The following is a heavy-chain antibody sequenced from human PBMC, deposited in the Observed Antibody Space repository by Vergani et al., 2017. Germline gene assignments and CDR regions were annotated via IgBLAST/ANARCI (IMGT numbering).Heavy chain of an antibody. D-gene: IGHD2-21*02. CDR3: ARVIVVVTGPPHWFDP. V-gene: IGHV1-2*02. CDR2: INPNSGGT. J-gene: IGHJ5*02. Sequence: QVQLVQSGAEVKKPGASVKVSCKASGYTFTGYYMHWVRQAPGQGLEWMGWINPNSGGTNYAQKLQGRVTMTTDTSTSTAYMELRSLRSDDTAVYYCARVIVVVTGPPHWFDPWGQGTLVTVSS. CDR1: GYTFTGYY.